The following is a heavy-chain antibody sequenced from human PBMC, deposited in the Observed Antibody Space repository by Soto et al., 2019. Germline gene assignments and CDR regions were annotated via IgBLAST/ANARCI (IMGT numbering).Heavy chain of an antibody. J-gene: IGHJ3*01. V-gene: IGHV5-51*01. CDR1: GYSFSDYW. CDR3: VRASNHFDWFPEAFDV. D-gene: IGHD3-9*01. CDR2: RSPDDSDI. Sequence: GESLKISCQGSGYSFSDYWIGWVRQMPGKGLEWMVIRSPDDSDIIYSPSFQGQVTISADRSIGTAYLQWRSLKASDTAMYYCVRASNHFDWFPEAFDVWGQGTMVTVSS.